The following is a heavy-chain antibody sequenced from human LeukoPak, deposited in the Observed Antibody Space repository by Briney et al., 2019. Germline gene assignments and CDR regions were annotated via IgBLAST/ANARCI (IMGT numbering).Heavy chain of an antibody. CDR1: GFTFSSYW. CDR2: INSDGSST. V-gene: IGHV3-74*01. J-gene: IGHJ6*02. Sequence: PGGSLRLSCAASGFTFSSYWMHWVRHAPGKGLVWVSRINSDGSSTSYADSVKGRFTISRDNAKNTLYLQMNSLRAEDTAVYYCARDSSYYGMDVWGQGTTVTVSS. CDR3: ARDSSYYGMDV.